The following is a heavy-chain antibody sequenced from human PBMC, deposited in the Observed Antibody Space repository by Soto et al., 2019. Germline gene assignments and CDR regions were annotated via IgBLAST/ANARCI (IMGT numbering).Heavy chain of an antibody. J-gene: IGHJ4*02. Sequence: SETLCLTCTGSGGSISSYYWSWIRQPPGKGLEWIGCFYYSGSTNYNPSLKSRVTISVDTSKNQFSLKLSSVTAADTAVYYCARDSGYSSSWYAWSFDYWGQGTLVT. V-gene: IGHV4-59*12. CDR1: GGSISSYY. CDR2: FYYSGST. D-gene: IGHD6-13*01. CDR3: ARDSGYSSSWYAWSFDY.